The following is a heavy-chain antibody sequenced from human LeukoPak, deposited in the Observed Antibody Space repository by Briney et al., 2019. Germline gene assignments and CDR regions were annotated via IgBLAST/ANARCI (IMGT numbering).Heavy chain of an antibody. J-gene: IGHJ4*02. CDR2: ISYDGTKT. CDR3: EREWFGESN. CDR1: GFTFSRSN. V-gene: IGHV3-30*04. D-gene: IGHD3-10*01. Sequence: GGSLRLSCAPSGFTFSRSNMHWVRQSPGRGLEWVALISYDGTKTYYGESVKGRFTVSRDNSKNMLFLQMNSLSAEDTAIYYCEREWFGESNWGQGARVTVSS.